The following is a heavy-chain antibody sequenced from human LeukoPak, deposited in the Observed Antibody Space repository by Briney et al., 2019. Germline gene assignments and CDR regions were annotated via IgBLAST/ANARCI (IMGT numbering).Heavy chain of an antibody. CDR3: AKATFASSWNLYFDY. V-gene: IGHV3-23*01. Sequence: GGSLRLSCSASGFTFSSYTMHWVRQAPGKGLEWVSTISSSGGSTYYADSVKGRFTISSDNSKSTLYLQMNSLRAEDTAVYYCAKATFASSWNLYFDYWGQGTLVTVSS. D-gene: IGHD6-13*01. J-gene: IGHJ4*02. CDR1: GFTFSSYT. CDR2: ISSSGGST.